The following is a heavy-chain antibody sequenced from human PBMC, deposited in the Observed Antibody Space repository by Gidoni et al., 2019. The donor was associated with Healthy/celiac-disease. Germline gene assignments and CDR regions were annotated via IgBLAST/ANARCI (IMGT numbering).Heavy chain of an antibody. CDR3: ARSRGAAAGPAADDY. CDR1: GFTFRSYS. Sequence: EVQLVESGGGLVKPGGSLRLSCAPSGFTFRSYSMNWVRQAPGKGLEWVTAISSSSSYIYYADSVKGRFTISRDNAKNTLYLQMNSLRAEDTAVYYCARSRGAAAGPAADDYWGQGTLVTVSS. CDR2: ISSSSSYI. V-gene: IGHV3-21*01. D-gene: IGHD6-13*01. J-gene: IGHJ4*02.